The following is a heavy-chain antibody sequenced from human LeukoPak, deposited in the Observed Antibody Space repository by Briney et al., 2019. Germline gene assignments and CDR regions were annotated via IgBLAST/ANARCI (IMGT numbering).Heavy chain of an antibody. CDR1: GGSFSGYY. D-gene: IGHD3-10*01. V-gene: IGHV4-34*01. J-gene: IGHJ6*03. CDR3: ARRLGRKFGERFYYYHYMGV. Sequence: SETLSLTCAVYGGSFSGYYWSWIRQPPGKGLEWIGEMNHSGSTNYNPSLKSRVTISVDTSKNQFSLKLSSVTAADTAVYYCARRLGRKFGERFYYYHYMGVWGKGTTVTISS. CDR2: MNHSGST.